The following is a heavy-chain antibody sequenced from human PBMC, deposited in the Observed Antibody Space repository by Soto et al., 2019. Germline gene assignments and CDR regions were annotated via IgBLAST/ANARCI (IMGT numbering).Heavy chain of an antibody. D-gene: IGHD1-26*01. V-gene: IGHV4-59*01. J-gene: IGHJ3*02. CDR3: AGADSGNYYHGFQM. CDR1: GGSMSSYY. CDR2: IYDSVTT. Sequence: QVQLQESGPGLVKPSETLSLTCTVSGGSMSSYYWTWLRQSPGRGLEWIGYIYDSVTTNYNSSLESRLTISVDTSKNLFSLRLSSVTAADTAVYYCAGADSGNYYHGFQMWGQGKMVTVSS.